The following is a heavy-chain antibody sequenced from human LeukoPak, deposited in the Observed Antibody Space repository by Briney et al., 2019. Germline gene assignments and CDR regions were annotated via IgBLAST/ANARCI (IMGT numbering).Heavy chain of an antibody. V-gene: IGHV3-23*01. CDR1: GFTFSSYA. CDR2: ISGSGGST. J-gene: IGHJ4*02. D-gene: IGHD3-22*01. CDR3: AKNPPPAYYYDSSGYYYGYYFDY. Sequence: GGSLRLSCAASGFTFSSYAMSWVRQAPGKGLEWVSAISGSGGSTYYADSVKGRFTISRDNSKNTLYLQMNSLRAEDTAVYYCAKNPPPAYYYDSSGYYYGYYFDYWGQGTLVTVSS.